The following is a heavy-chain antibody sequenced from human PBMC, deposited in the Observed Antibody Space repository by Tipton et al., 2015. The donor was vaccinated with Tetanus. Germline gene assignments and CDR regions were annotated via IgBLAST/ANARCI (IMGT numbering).Heavy chain of an antibody. CDR3: ARDRGDTGTVNWFDP. Sequence: TLSLTCTVSGGSVSSGSYYWSWVRQPPGKGLEYIGYILYGKSTHYSPALESRVSMSGDTSENQMSLRLTSVTAADTAVYYCARDRGDTGTVNWFDPWGQGTLVTVSS. J-gene: IGHJ5*02. D-gene: IGHD1-1*01. CDR1: GGSVSSGSYY. V-gene: IGHV4-61*01. CDR2: ILYGKST.